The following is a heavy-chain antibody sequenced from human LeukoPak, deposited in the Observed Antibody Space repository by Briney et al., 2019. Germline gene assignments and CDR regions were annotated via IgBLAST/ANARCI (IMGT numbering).Heavy chain of an antibody. D-gene: IGHD6-13*01. CDR2: ISSSSTI. Sequence: GGSLRLSCAASGFTFSSYSMNWVRQAPGKGLEWVSYISSSSTIYYADSVKGRFTISRDNAKNSLYLQMNSLRAEDTAVYYCARVRAAGLFDYWGQGTLVTVSS. J-gene: IGHJ4*02. CDR1: GFTFSSYS. V-gene: IGHV3-48*04. CDR3: ARVRAAGLFDY.